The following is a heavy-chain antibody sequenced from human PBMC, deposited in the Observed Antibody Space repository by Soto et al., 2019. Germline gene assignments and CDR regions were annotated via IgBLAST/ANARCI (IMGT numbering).Heavy chain of an antibody. J-gene: IGHJ6*02. CDR1: GGCLSSGGYY. V-gene: IGHV4-31*02. CDR2: IYYSGST. Sequence: LLVTCIVPGGCLSSGGYYWSWIRQHPWKGLEWIGYIYYSGSTYYNPSLKSRVTISVDTSKNQFSLKLSSVTAADTAVYYCAREAGYCSSTSCSLRYYYYGMDVWGQGTTVTVSS. D-gene: IGHD2-2*01. CDR3: AREAGYCSSTSCSLRYYYYGMDV.